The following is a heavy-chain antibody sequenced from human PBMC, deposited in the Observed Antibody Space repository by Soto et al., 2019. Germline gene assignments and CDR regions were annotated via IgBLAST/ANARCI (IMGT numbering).Heavy chain of an antibody. D-gene: IGHD3-16*01. Sequence: RMVESGGNVVQPGRSLGLSCAVSGFAFSGYAMHWVRQAPGKGLEWVASISYDGSSQVYADSVKGRFTISRDNSERTLSLQMNSLRTEDTAVYYWASVQTYYDSRYGMDVWGQGTTVTVSS. CDR3: ASVQTYYDSRYGMDV. V-gene: IGHV3-30*04. CDR2: ISYDGSSQ. J-gene: IGHJ6*02. CDR1: GFAFSGYA.